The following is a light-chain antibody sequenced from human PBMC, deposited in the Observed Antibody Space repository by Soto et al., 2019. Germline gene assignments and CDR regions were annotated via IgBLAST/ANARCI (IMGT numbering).Light chain of an antibody. CDR2: KTS. V-gene: IGKV1-5*03. CDR3: QYYNNYCWT. CDR1: QSISIW. Sequence: DIQLTQSPSTLSASVGDRVPITCRASQSISIWLAWYQQKPGKAPKFLIYKTSNLESGVPSRFSGSGSGTEFTLTISSLQPDDFATYYCQYYNNYCWTFGQGTNVEIK. J-gene: IGKJ1*01.